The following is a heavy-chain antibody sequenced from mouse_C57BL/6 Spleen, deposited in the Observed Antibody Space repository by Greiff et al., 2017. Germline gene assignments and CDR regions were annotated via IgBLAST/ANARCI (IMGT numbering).Heavy chain of an antibody. Sequence: VQLQQPGAELVRPGSSVKLSCKASGYTFTSSWMDWVKQRPGQGLEWIGNIYPSDSETNYNQKFKDKATLTVDKSSSTAYMQLSSLTSEGSAVYYCARGGYSWYFDVWGTGTTVTVSS. D-gene: IGHD2-3*01. CDR1: GYTFTSSW. V-gene: IGHV1-61*01. CDR2: IYPSDSET. CDR3: ARGGYSWYFDV. J-gene: IGHJ1*03.